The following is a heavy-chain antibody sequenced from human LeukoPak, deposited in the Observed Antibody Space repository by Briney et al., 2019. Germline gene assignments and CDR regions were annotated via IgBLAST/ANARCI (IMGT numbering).Heavy chain of an antibody. CDR1: GDSISSFY. D-gene: IGHD1-26*01. V-gene: IGHV4-4*09. Sequence: NPSETLSLTCTVSGDSISSFYWSWIRQAPGKGLECIGYIYINGDTNYNPPLKGRATLSLDTSKNQFSLRLTSVTAADTAVYYCAKTARAFPSWGPGTLVTVSS. CDR3: AKTARAFPS. J-gene: IGHJ5*02. CDR2: IYINGDT.